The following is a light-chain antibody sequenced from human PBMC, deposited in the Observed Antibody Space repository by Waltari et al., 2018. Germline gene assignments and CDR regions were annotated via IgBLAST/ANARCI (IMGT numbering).Light chain of an antibody. CDR1: NIGSKR. CDR3: QVWDSSSDHPGV. V-gene: IGLV3-21*03. J-gene: IGLJ3*02. Sequence: SYVLTQPPSVSVAPGKTARIPCGGNNIGSKRVHGYQQKPGQAPVLVVYDDSDRPSGIPERFSGSNSGNTATLTISRVEAGDEADYYCQVWDSSSDHPGVFGGGTKLTVL. CDR2: DDS.